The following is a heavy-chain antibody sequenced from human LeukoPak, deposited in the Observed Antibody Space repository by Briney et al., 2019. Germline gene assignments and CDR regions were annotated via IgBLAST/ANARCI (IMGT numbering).Heavy chain of an antibody. CDR1: GFTFSSYA. D-gene: IGHD6-6*01. J-gene: IGHJ6*03. Sequence: QSGGSLRLSCAASGFTFSSYAMSWVRQAPGKGLEWVSGISGSGGSTFYADSVKGRFTISRDNSKNTLYLQMNSLRAEDTAVYYCAKDLRYSTSSRVMDVWGKGTTVTVSS. CDR3: AKDLRYSTSSRVMDV. V-gene: IGHV3-23*01. CDR2: ISGSGGST.